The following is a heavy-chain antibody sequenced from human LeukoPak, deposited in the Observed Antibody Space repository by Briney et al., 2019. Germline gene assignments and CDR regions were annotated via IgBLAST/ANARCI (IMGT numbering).Heavy chain of an antibody. V-gene: IGHV1-69*13. CDR1: GGTFSSYA. J-gene: IGHJ3*02. CDR2: IIPIFGTA. D-gene: IGHD1-20*01. Sequence: ASVTVSCTASGGTFSSYAISWVRQAPGQGLEWMGGIIPIFGTANYAQKFQGRVTITADESTSTAYMELSRLRSDDTAVYYCARGGITGTTRGPTRLNDAFDIWGQGTMVTVSS. CDR3: ARGGITGTTRGPTRLNDAFDI.